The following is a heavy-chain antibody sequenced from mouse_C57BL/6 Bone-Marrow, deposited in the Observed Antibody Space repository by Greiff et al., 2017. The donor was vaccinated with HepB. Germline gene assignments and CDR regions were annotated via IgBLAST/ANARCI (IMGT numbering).Heavy chain of an antibody. CDR2: IHPNGGST. V-gene: IGHV1-64*01. Sequence: VQLNQPGAERVKPGASVKLSCKASGNTLPSYGRHGVRRRPGQGLEWIGMIHPNGGSTNYNEKFKSKATLTVDKSSSTAYMQLSSLTSEDSAVYYCAREGAASGYYYGSSYWYFDVWGTGTTVTVSS. D-gene: IGHD1-1*01. CDR1: GNTLPSYG. J-gene: IGHJ1*03. CDR3: AREGAASGYYYGSSYWYFDV.